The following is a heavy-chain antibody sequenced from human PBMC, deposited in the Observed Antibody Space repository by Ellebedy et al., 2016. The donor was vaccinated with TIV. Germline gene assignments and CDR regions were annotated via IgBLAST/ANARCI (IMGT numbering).Heavy chain of an antibody. D-gene: IGHD1/OR15-1a*01. CDR1: GFTFTTFD. J-gene: IGHJ4*02. V-gene: IGHV3-48*02. Sequence: GGSLRLSCAASGFTFTTFDMDWVRQAPGKGLEWISYISSSSSVISYADSVKGRFTISRDNARNSLYLQMNRLRDEDTAVYYCARGGTTRPDYWGQGTVVTVSS. CDR2: ISSSSSVI. CDR3: ARGGTTRPDY.